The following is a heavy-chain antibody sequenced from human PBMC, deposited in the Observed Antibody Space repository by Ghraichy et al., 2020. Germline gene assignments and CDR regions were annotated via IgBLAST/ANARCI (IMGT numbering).Heavy chain of an antibody. CDR1: GFTFSSYA. D-gene: IGHD2-15*01. V-gene: IGHV3-23*01. CDR2: ISGSGGST. CDR3: AKDAGAENCSGGSCYSGDFDY. Sequence: GESLNISCAASGFTFSSYAMSWVRQAPGKGLEWVSAISGSGGSTYYADSVKGRFTISRDNSKNTLYLQMNSLRAEETAVYYCAKDAGAENCSGGSCYSGDFDYWGQGTLVTVSS. J-gene: IGHJ4*02.